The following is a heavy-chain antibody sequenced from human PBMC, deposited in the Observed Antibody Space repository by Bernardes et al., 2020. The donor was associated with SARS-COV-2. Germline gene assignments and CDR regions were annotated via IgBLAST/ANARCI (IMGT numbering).Heavy chain of an antibody. CDR3: ARDGGRSTYYDFWSGYPYFDY. D-gene: IGHD3-3*01. CDR2: IYYSGST. CDR1: GGSISSSSYY. J-gene: IGHJ4*02. Sequence: SETLSLTCTVSGGSISSSSYYWGWIRQPPGKGLEWIGSIYYSGSTYYNPSLKSRVTISVDTSKNQFSLKLSSVTAADTAVYYCARDGGRSTYYDFWSGYPYFDYWGQGTLVTVSS. V-gene: IGHV4-39*07.